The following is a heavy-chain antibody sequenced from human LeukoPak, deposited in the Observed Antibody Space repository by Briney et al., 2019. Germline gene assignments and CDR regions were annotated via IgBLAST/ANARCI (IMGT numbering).Heavy chain of an antibody. V-gene: IGHV3-48*01. J-gene: IGHJ6*03. CDR2: ISHTGDPI. Sequence: GGSLRLSCAASGFTFSSFSMNWVRQAPGKGLEWLLYISHTGDPIYYADSVKGRFTIARDNAKDTVYLQMNGLRAEDTAVYYCAKGGWYPYYYYMDVWGKGTTVTVSS. CDR1: GFTFSSFS. CDR3: AKGGWYPYYYYMDV. D-gene: IGHD6-13*01.